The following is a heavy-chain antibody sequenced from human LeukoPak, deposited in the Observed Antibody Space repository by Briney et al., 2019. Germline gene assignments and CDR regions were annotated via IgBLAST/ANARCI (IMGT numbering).Heavy chain of an antibody. CDR2: INHSGST. V-gene: IGHV4-34*01. D-gene: IGHD3-3*01. J-gene: IGHJ6*02. Sequence: SETLSLTCAVSGGSFSGYYWSWIRQPPGKGLEWIGEINHSGSTNYNPSLKSRVTISVDTSKNQFSLKLSSVTAADTAVYYCARVKGTARPFIFGMDVWSQGTTVTVSS. CDR3: ARVKGTARPFIFGMDV. CDR1: GGSFSGYY.